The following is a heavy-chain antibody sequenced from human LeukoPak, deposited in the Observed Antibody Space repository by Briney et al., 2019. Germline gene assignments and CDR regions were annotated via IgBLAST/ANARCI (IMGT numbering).Heavy chain of an antibody. CDR3: ARTLRFFRFLDV. V-gene: IGHV3-7*03. D-gene: IGHD3-3*01. J-gene: IGHJ6*02. Sequence: GGSLRLSCAASGFTFSNYWMSWVRQAPEKGLEWVANIKPDGSETYSVDSVKGRFTISRDNAKNSLYLQMNSLRAEDTAVYYCARTLRFFRFLDVWGQGTTATVSS. CDR1: GFTFSNYW. CDR2: IKPDGSET.